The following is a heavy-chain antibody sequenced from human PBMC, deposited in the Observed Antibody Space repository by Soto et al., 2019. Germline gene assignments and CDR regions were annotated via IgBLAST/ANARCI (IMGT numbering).Heavy chain of an antibody. D-gene: IGHD5-18*01. CDR1: GGSISSSSYY. CDR2: IYYSGST. Sequence: PSETLSLTCTVSGGSISSSSYYWGWIRQPPGKGLEWIGSIYYSGSTYYNPSLKSRVTISVDTSKNHFSLKLSSVTAADTAVYFFARQMLVDTATGGGDAFDIWGQGTMVTVSS. V-gene: IGHV4-39*01. J-gene: IGHJ3*02. CDR3: ARQMLVDTATGGGDAFDI.